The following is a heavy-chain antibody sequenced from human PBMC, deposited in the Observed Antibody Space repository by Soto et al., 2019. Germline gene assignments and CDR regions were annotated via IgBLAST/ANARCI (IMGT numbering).Heavy chain of an antibody. D-gene: IGHD4-4*01. V-gene: IGHV1-69*08. CDR3: AGDPDSHYNDSHASSYP. CDR1: GGTFSTYT. Sequence: QVQLVQSGAEVKKPGSSVKVSCKASGGTFSTYTITWVRQAPGQGLEWMGRIIPIIGIINYAQKFQGRVTISAHKFTGTAYMELTGLRSDDTAVYYCAGDPDSHYNDSHASSYPWGQGTLVTVSS. J-gene: IGHJ5*02. CDR2: IIPIIGII.